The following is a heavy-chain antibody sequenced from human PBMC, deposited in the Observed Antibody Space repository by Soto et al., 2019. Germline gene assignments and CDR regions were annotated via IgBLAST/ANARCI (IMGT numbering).Heavy chain of an antibody. V-gene: IGHV3-23*01. CDR1: VFSFGTYA. J-gene: IGHJ5*02. CDR3: AKDRSVATRDWFDP. CDR2: ISGSGGNT. D-gene: IGHD5-12*01. Sequence: PRGSLLVSCAASVFSFGTYAMNWVRQAPGKGLEWVSGISGSGGNTYYTDSVKGRFTISRDNSKNTLYLQMNSLRADDTAVYYCAKDRSVATRDWFDPWGQGTLVTVSS.